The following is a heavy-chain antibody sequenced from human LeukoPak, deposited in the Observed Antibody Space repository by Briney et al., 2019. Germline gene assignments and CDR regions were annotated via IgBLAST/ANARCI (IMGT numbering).Heavy chain of an antibody. CDR3: ARGTYDSSGLGDAFDI. CDR1: GYTFTSYD. V-gene: IGHV1-8*01. CDR2: MNPNSGNT. D-gene: IGHD3-22*01. Sequence: ASVKVSCKASGYTFTSYDINWVRQATGQGLEWMGWMNPNSGNTGYAQKFQGRVTMTRNTSISTAYMELSSLRSDDTAVYYCARGTYDSSGLGDAFDIWGQGTMVTVSS. J-gene: IGHJ3*02.